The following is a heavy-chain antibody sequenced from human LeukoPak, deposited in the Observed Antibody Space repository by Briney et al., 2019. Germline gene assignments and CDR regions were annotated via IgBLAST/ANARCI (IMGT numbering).Heavy chain of an antibody. CDR1: GYTFTGYY. Sequence: GASVKVSCKASGYTFTGYYMHWVRQAPGQGLEWMGWINPKSGGTTSAQKFQGRVTMTRDTSISTAYMELSRQRSDDTAVYYCARGTFDWLSPHFDYWGQGTLVTVSS. CDR2: INPKSGGT. D-gene: IGHD3-9*01. V-gene: IGHV1-2*02. J-gene: IGHJ4*02. CDR3: ARGTFDWLSPHFDY.